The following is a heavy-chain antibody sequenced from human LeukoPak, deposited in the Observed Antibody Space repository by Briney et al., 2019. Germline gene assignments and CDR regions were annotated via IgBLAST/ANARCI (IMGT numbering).Heavy chain of an antibody. D-gene: IGHD3-10*02. CDR1: GFTFSSYG. CDR2: IWYDGSNK. Sequence: GRSLRLSCAASGFTFSSYGMHWVRQAPGKGLEWVAVIWYDGSNKYYADSVKGRFTISRDNSKNTLYLQMNSLRAEDTAVYYCAREWNGDYVRGLDYWGQGTLVTVSS. CDR3: AREWNGDYVRGLDY. V-gene: IGHV3-33*01. J-gene: IGHJ4*02.